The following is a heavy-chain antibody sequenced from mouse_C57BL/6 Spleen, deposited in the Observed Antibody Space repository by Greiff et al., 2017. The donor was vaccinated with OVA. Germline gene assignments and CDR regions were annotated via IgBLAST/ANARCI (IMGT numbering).Heavy chain of an antibody. Sequence: EVQVVESGGDLVKPGGSLKLSCAASGFTFSSYGMSWVRQTPDKRLEWVATISSGGSYPSYPDSVKGRFTISRDNAKNTLYLQMSSLKSEDTAMYYCARPDGYFDYWGQGTTLTVSS. J-gene: IGHJ2*01. CDR3: ARPDGYFDY. D-gene: IGHD2-3*01. CDR2: ISSGGSYP. CDR1: GFTFSSYG. V-gene: IGHV5-6*01.